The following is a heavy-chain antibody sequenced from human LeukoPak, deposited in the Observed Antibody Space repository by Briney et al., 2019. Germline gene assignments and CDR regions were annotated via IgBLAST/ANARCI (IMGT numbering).Heavy chain of an antibody. CDR2: ISSNSSTI. CDR1: GFTFSTYS. J-gene: IGHJ4*02. CDR3: AKTSQPYCGGDCSHFDY. V-gene: IGHV3-48*01. Sequence: GGSLRLSCAASGFTFSTYSMNWVRQAPGKGLEWVSYISSNSSTIFYADSVKGRFTLSRDNSKNTLYLQVNSLRVEDTAVYYCAKTSQPYCGGDCSHFDYWGQGTLVTVSS. D-gene: IGHD2-21*02.